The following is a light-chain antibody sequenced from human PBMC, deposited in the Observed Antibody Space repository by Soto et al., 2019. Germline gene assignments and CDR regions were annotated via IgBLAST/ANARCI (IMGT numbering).Light chain of an antibody. V-gene: IGLV1-51*01. Sequence: QSVLTQPPSVSAAPGQKVTISCSGSSSNIGNNYVSWYQQLPGTAPKLHIYDNNKRPSGIPDRFSGSKSGTSATLGITGLQTGDEADYYCGTWDSSLSALYVFGTGTMVTVL. J-gene: IGLJ1*01. CDR2: DNN. CDR1: SSNIGNNY. CDR3: GTWDSSLSALYV.